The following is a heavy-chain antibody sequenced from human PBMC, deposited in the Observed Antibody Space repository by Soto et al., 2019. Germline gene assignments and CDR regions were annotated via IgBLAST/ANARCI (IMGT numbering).Heavy chain of an antibody. CDR1: GFTFSRHA. Sequence: GGSLRLSCEGSGFTFSRHALHWVRQAPGKGLEWVAFIWYDGSDKYYADSVKGRFTISKDNSKNTLYLQMNSLKAEDTAVYYCARDRYPNYPPYAFDIWGQGTLVTVSS. D-gene: IGHD4-4*01. V-gene: IGHV3-33*01. J-gene: IGHJ3*02. CDR2: IWYDGSDK. CDR3: ARDRYPNYPPYAFDI.